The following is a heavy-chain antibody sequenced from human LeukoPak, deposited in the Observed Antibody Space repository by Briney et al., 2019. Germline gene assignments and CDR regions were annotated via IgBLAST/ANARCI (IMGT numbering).Heavy chain of an antibody. V-gene: IGHV3-30-3*01. CDR1: GFTFSSYA. CDR2: ISYDGSNK. D-gene: IGHD6-19*01. CDR3: ASYGIIHSSGFDY. J-gene: IGHJ4*02. Sequence: GGSLRLSCAASGFTFSSYAMHWVRQAPGKGLEWVAVISYDGSNKYYADSVKGRFTISRDNSKNTLYLQMNSLRAEDTAVYYCASYGIIHSSGFDYWGQGTLVTVSS.